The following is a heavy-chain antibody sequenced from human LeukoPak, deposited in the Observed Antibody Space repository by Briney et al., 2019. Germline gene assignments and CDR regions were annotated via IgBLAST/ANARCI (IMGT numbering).Heavy chain of an antibody. D-gene: IGHD4-17*01. Sequence: GGSLRLSCAASGFTFSSYSMNWVRQAPGKGLEWVSYISSSSTIYYADSVKGRFTISRDNAKNSLYLQMNSLRDEDTAVYYCARVLAVTVTPSVDYWGQGTLVTVSS. J-gene: IGHJ4*02. CDR2: ISSSSTI. CDR1: GFTFSSYS. CDR3: ARVLAVTVTPSVDY. V-gene: IGHV3-48*02.